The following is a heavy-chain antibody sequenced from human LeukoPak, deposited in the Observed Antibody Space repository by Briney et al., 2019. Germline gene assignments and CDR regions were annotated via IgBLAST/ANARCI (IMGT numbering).Heavy chain of an antibody. J-gene: IGHJ4*02. CDR3: VCCSSTSCYGGYYFDY. V-gene: IGHV1-24*01. CDR2: FDPEDGET. D-gene: IGHD2-2*01. CDR1: GHTLTELS. Sequence: ASVKVSCKVSGHTLTELSMHWVRQAPGKGLERMGGFDPEDGETIYAQKFQGRVTMAEDTSTDTAYMELSSLRSEDTAVYYCVCCSSTSCYGGYYFDYWGQGTLVTVSS.